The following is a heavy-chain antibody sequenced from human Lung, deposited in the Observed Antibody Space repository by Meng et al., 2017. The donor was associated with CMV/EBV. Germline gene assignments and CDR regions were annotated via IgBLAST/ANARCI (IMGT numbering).Heavy chain of an antibody. CDR1: GYTFTGYY. J-gene: IGHJ6*02. CDR3: ATLGGLSSSSYYYYYYGMDV. Sequence: SVXVSXXASGYTFTGYYMHWVRQAPGQGLEWMGWINPNSGGTNYAQKFQGRVTMTRDTSISTAYMELSRLRSDDTAVHYCATLGGLSSSSYYYYYYGMDVWGQGTTVTVSS. CDR2: INPNSGGT. V-gene: IGHV1-2*02. D-gene: IGHD6-6*01.